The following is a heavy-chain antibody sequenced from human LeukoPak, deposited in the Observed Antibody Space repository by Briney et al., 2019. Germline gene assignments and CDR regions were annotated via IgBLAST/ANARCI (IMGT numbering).Heavy chain of an antibody. CDR3: ARGPDPVVRGPRRAFDL. J-gene: IGHJ3*01. D-gene: IGHD3-10*01. V-gene: IGHV3-30-3*01. CDR2: ISNDGSIQ. CDR1: GFTFRYYA. Sequence: GRSLRLFCAASGFTFRYYAMHWVRQAPGKGLEWVAVISNDGSIQYYTDSVKGRFIISRDDSKNRMYLQMNSLRVDDTALYYCARGPDPVVRGPRRAFDLWGQGTRVTVSS.